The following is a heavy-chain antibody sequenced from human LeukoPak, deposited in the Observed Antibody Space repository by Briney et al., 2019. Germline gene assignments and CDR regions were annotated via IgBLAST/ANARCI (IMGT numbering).Heavy chain of an antibody. CDR2: ISAYNGNT. CDR3: ARGGAREADCTGECFSALDY. CDR1: GYTFSSYV. D-gene: IGHD2-8*02. Sequence: ASVKVSCKASGYTFSSYVFSWVRQAPAQGLEWMGWISAYNGNTNYAQALQDRVTMTTDTSTSTAYMELRNLRSDDTAVYYCARGGAREADCTGECFSALDYWGQGTLVIVSS. J-gene: IGHJ4*02. V-gene: IGHV1-18*04.